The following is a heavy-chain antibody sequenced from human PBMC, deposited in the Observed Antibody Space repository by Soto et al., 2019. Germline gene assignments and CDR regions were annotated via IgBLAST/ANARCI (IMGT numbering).Heavy chain of an antibody. Sequence: QVQLQESGPGLVKPSQTLSLTCTVSGGSISSGGYFWNWIRQHPGKGLGWIGYIYYSGGTYYNPSLXSXLTISVDTSKNQFSLKLSSVXAAXXXXXXXXXXPSIWGQGTLVTVSS. V-gene: IGHV4-31*03. CDR2: IYYSGGT. CDR3: XXXPSI. J-gene: IGHJ4*02. CDR1: GGSISSGGYF.